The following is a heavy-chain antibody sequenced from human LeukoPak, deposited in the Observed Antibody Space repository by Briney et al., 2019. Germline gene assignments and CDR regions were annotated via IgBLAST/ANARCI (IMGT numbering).Heavy chain of an antibody. V-gene: IGHV4-59*01. CDR3: ARVFGSGSYYNGGYFDY. CDR2: IYYSGST. D-gene: IGHD3-10*01. Sequence: PSETLSLTCTVSGGSISSYYWSWIRQPPGKGLEWIGYIYYSGSTNYNPSLKSRVTISVDTSKNQFSLKLSSVTAADTAVYYCARVFGSGSYYNGGYFDYWGQGTLVTVSS. J-gene: IGHJ4*02. CDR1: GGSISSYY.